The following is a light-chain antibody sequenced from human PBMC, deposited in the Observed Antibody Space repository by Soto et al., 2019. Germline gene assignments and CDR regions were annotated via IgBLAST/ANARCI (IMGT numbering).Light chain of an antibody. Sequence: QSVLAQPASVSGSPGQTITISCTVTSSDVGAYNYVSWYQQHPGKAPKLMIYEVSNRPSGVSDRFPGSKSGNTASLTISGLQAADEADYYCSSKRTTASLVFGTGTKVTVL. CDR2: EVS. CDR3: SSKRTTASLV. V-gene: IGLV2-14*01. CDR1: SSDVGAYNY. J-gene: IGLJ1*01.